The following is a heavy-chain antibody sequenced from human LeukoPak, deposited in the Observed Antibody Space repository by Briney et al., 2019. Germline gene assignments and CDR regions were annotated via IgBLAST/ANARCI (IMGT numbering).Heavy chain of an antibody. Sequence: VASVRVSCKASGGTFSSYAISWVRQAPGQGLEWMGGIIPIFGTANYAQKFQGRVTITADKSTSTAYMELSSLRSEDTAVYYCARDRSGSYEVFWFDPWGQGTLVTVSS. CDR1: GGTFSSYA. CDR2: IIPIFGTA. CDR3: ARDRSGSYEVFWFDP. V-gene: IGHV1-69*06. D-gene: IGHD1-26*01. J-gene: IGHJ5*02.